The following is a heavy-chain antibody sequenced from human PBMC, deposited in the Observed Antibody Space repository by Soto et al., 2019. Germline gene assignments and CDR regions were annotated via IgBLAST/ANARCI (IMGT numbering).Heavy chain of an antibody. CDR1: GGSVSSGSYY. CDR3: ARESPYSSSPFDY. V-gene: IGHV4-61*01. Sequence: SETLSLTCTVSGGSVSSGSYYWSWIRQPPGKGLEWIGYIYYSGSTNYNPSLKSRVTISVDTSKNQFSLKLSSLRSEDTAVYYCARESPYSSSPFDYWGQGTLVTVSS. D-gene: IGHD6-6*01. J-gene: IGHJ4*02. CDR2: IYYSGST.